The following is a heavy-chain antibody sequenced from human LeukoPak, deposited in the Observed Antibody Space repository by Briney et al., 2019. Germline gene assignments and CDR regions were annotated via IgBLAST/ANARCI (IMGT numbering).Heavy chain of an antibody. V-gene: IGHV4-39*07. Sequence: SETLSLTCTVSGGSISSSSYYWGWIRQPPGKGLEWIGSIYYSGSTYYNPSLKSRVTISVDTSKNQFSLKLSSVTAADTAVYYCARSSSSGRAPCGYWGQGTLVTVSS. CDR3: ARSSSSGRAPCGY. J-gene: IGHJ4*02. D-gene: IGHD6-19*01. CDR1: GGSISSSSYY. CDR2: IYYSGST.